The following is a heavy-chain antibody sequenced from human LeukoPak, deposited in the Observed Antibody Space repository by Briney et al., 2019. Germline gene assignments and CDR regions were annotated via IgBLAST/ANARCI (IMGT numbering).Heavy chain of an antibody. V-gene: IGHV3-23*01. D-gene: IGHD3-16*02. CDR1: GFTFSTYA. CDR3: ASTPFYDYVWGSYRYRGLFDN. J-gene: IGHJ4*02. Sequence: PGGSLRLSCAASGFTFSTYAMSWVRQAPGRGLEWVSGICGSGGCTYYEDSVKGRFTISRDNSKNTLYLQMNSLRVEDTAVYYCASTPFYDYVWGSYRYRGLFDNWGQGTLVSVSS. CDR2: ICGSGGCT.